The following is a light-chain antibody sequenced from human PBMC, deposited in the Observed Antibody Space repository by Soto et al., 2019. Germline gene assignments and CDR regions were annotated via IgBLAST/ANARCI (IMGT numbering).Light chain of an antibody. CDR1: SSNIGAGYE. Sequence: QSVLTQPPSVSEAPGQRVPISCTGSSSNIGAGYEAPWYQQVPGTAPKLLIYENNNRPSGVPDRFSGSTSGTSASLAITGLHAEDEAEYYCQSYDSSLSGYVFGTGTKVTVL. J-gene: IGLJ1*01. CDR2: ENN. V-gene: IGLV1-40*01. CDR3: QSYDSSLSGYV.